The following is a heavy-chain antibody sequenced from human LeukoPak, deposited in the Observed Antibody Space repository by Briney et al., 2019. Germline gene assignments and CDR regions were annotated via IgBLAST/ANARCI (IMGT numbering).Heavy chain of an antibody. Sequence: SGGSLRLSCAASGVTFSSYWMHWVRQAPGKGLVWVSRINSDGSSTSYADSVKGRFTISRDNAKNTLYLQMNSLRVEDTAVYYCARGTGYSVFDIWGQGTMVTVSS. CDR2: INSDGSST. D-gene: IGHD1-26*01. V-gene: IGHV3-74*01. CDR1: GVTFSSYW. J-gene: IGHJ3*02. CDR3: ARGTGYSVFDI.